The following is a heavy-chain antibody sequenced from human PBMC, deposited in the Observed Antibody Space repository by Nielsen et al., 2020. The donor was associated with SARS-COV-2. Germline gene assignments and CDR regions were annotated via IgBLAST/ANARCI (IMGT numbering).Heavy chain of an antibody. Sequence: ASVKVSCKASGFTFTSSAMQWVRQAPGQGLEWMGIINPSGGSTSYAQKFQGRVTMTRDTSTSTVYMELSSLRSEDTAVYYCAMSGYSSYLPFDYWGQGTLVTVSS. V-gene: IGHV1-46*01. J-gene: IGHJ4*02. CDR1: GFTFTSSA. D-gene: IGHD5-18*01. CDR2: INPSGGST. CDR3: AMSGYSSYLPFDY.